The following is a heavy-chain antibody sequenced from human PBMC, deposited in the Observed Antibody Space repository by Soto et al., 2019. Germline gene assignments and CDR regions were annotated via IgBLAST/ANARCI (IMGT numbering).Heavy chain of an antibody. CDR3: ARGSGYNRGYSYVGAGPFDY. J-gene: IGHJ4*02. D-gene: IGHD5-18*01. CDR2: INHSGST. V-gene: IGHV4-34*01. Sequence: SETLSLTCAVYGGSFSGYYWSWIRQPPGKGLEWIGEINHSGSTNYNPSLKSRVTISVDTSKNQFSLKLSSVTAADTAVYYCARGSGYNRGYSYVGAGPFDYWGQGTLVTVSS. CDR1: GGSFSGYY.